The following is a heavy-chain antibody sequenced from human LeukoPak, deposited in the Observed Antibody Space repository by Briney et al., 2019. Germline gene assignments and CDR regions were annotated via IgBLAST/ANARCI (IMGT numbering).Heavy chain of an antibody. CDR2: ISGSGGST. J-gene: IGHJ6*03. D-gene: IGHD3-3*01. CDR1: GFTFSSYA. V-gene: IGHV3-23*01. Sequence: PGGSLRLSCAASGFTFSSYAMSWVRQAPGKGLEWVSAISGSGGSTYYADSVKGRFTISRDNSKNTLYLQMNSPRAEDTAVYYCAKGPDFWSGLQSNYYNYHIDVRGKGTTVTVSS. CDR3: AKGPDFWSGLQSNYYNYHIDV.